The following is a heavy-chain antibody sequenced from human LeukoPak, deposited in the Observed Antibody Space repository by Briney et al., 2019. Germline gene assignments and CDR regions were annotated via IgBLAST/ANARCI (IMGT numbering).Heavy chain of an antibody. D-gene: IGHD4-11*01. V-gene: IGHV3-23*01. Sequence: GGSLRLSCAASGFRISSYAMSWVRQAPEKGLEWVSVISGSGGNTYYADSVKGRFTISRDNSKNTLYLQMNSLRAEDTAVYYCAKSGSNSDYYFYYMDVWGKGTTVTVSS. CDR3: AKSGSNSDYYFYYMDV. J-gene: IGHJ6*03. CDR1: GFRISSYA. CDR2: ISGSGGNT.